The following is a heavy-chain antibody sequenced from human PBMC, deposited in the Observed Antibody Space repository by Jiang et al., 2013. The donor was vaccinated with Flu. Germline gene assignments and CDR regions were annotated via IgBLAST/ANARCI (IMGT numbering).Heavy chain of an antibody. V-gene: IGHV4-30-4*01. CDR2: THYSGST. CDR3: ARGAYYYASGKFDS. Sequence: GPGLVKPSQALSLTCTVSGDSVKSDTSYWTWIRQSPGKGLEWIGYTHYSGSTYYNPSLNSRASISVDTSKARFSLILASVTAADTALYYCARGAYYYASGKFDSWGQGILVTVSS. J-gene: IGHJ4*02. CDR1: GDSVKSDTSY. D-gene: IGHD3-10*01.